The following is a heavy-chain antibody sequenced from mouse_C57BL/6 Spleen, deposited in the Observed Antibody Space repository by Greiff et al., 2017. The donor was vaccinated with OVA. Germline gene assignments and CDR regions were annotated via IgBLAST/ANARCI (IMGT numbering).Heavy chain of an antibody. J-gene: IGHJ2*01. CDR3: ARRGIIPTVVATEYFDD. CDR2: INPNNGGT. D-gene: IGHD1-1*01. CDR1: GYTFTDYN. Sequence: EVQLQQSGPELVKPGASVKMSCKASGYTFTDYNMHWVKQSHGKSLEWIGYINPNNGGTSYNQKFKGKATLTVNKSSSTAYMELRSLTAEESAVYYGARRGIIPTVVATEYFDDQGKGTTLTVAT. V-gene: IGHV1-22*01.